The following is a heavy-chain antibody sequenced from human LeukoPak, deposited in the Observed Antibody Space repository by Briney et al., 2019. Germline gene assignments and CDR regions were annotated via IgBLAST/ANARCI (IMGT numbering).Heavy chain of an antibody. CDR1: GDSVSRDSAV. CDR2: TYYRSKWYN. CDR3: SGDYYYYMGV. Sequence: SQTLSLTCAISGDSVSRDSAVWNWIRQSPSRGLEWLGRTYYRSKWYNDYAISVKSRITIKPDTSKNQFSLQLNSVTPEDTAVYYCSGDYYYYMGVWGNGTTVTVSS. V-gene: IGHV6-1*01. J-gene: IGHJ6*03.